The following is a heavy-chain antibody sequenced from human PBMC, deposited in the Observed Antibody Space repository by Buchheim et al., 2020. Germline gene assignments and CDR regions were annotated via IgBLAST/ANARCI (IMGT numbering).Heavy chain of an antibody. D-gene: IGHD1-26*01. CDR3: AKAGSGSYYDLGFDY. CDR1: GFTFSSYG. V-gene: IGHV3-30*18. CDR2: ISYDGSNK. Sequence: QVQLVESGGGVVQPGRSLRLSCAASGFTFSSYGMHWVRQAPGKGLEWVAVISYDGSNKYYADSVKGRFTISRDNYKNTLYLQMNSLRAEDTAVYYCAKAGSGSYYDLGFDYWGQGTL. J-gene: IGHJ4*02.